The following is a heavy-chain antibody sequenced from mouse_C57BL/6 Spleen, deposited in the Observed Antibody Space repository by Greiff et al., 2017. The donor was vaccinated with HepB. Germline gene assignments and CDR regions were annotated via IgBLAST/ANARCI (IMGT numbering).Heavy chain of an antibody. V-gene: IGHV3-2*02. J-gene: IGHJ2*01. Sequence: EVQLQESGPGLVKPSQSLSLPCTVTGYSITSGYGWNWIRQFPGNKLEGMGHISYSGSTNYNPSLKSRFSITRDTSKNQFFLQFNSVTTEDTGTVYGARTARLKYWVQGTNRTVAS. CDR2: ISYSGST. CDR1: GYSITSGYG. CDR3: ARTARLKY. D-gene: IGHD1-2*01.